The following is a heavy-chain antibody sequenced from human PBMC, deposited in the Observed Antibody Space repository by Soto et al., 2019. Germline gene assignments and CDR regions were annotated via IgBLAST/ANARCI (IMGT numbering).Heavy chain of an antibody. Sequence: EVQLVESGGGVVQPGGSLRLSCAVSGCTFSTHAMNWVRQAPGKGLEWVAYIHGTRSIIYYADSVKGRFTISRDNAKNSLFLQIDSLRDEDTAVYYCARDARNADYDYWGQGTLVTVSS. CDR1: GCTFSTHA. J-gene: IGHJ4*02. D-gene: IGHD3-16*01. V-gene: IGHV3-48*02. CDR3: ARDARNADYDY. CDR2: IHGTRSII.